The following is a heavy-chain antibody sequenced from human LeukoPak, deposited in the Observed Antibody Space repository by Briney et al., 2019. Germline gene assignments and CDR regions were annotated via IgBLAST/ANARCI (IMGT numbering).Heavy chain of an antibody. D-gene: IGHD5-12*01. CDR1: QFTFSDFS. V-gene: IGHV3-11*04. CDR2: ISGRSSSI. Sequence: GGSLRLSCAASQFTFSDFSMSWIRQAPGKGMELVSFISGRSSSIYHADSVKGRFTISRDNAKNSLYLQMNSLRAEDTAVYYCAKWRTGHGGYDSEDAFDIWGQGTLVTVSS. CDR3: AKWRTGHGGYDSEDAFDI. J-gene: IGHJ3*02.